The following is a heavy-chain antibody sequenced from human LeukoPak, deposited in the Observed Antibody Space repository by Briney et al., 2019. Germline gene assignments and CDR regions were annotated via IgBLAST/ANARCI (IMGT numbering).Heavy chain of an antibody. D-gene: IGHD6-19*01. J-gene: IGHJ6*03. V-gene: IGHV4-59*01. CDR1: GGSISSYY. CDR2: IYYSGST. Sequence: SETLSLTCTVSGGSISSYYWSWIRQPPGKGLEWIGYIYYSGSTNYNPSLKRRVTISVDTSKNQFSLKLSSVTAADTAVYYCARAVAGHNYYYYYYMDVWGKGTTVTVSS. CDR3: ARAVAGHNYYYYYYMDV.